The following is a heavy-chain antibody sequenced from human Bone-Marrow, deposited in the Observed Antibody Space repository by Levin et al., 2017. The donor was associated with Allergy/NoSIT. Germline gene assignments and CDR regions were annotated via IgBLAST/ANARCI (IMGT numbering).Heavy chain of an antibody. J-gene: IGHJ6*02. CDR1: GGSISSYY. CDR3: ARDSSIAVAGTTYYYYYGMDG. V-gene: IGHV4-59*01. Sequence: SETLSLTCTVSGGSISSYYWSWIRQPPGKGLEWIGYIYYSGSTNYNPSLKSRVTISVDTSKNQFSLKLSSVTAADTAVYYCARDSSIAVAGTTYYYYYGMDGWGQGTTVTVSS. D-gene: IGHD6-19*01. CDR2: IYYSGST.